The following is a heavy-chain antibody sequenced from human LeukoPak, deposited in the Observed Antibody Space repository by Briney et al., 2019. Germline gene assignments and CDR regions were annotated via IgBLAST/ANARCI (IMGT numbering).Heavy chain of an antibody. CDR3: AGDGGLNTNFDY. Sequence: PGGSLRLSCTASGFSFDNYAMNWVRQAPGKGLEWVANTKPDGSAEYYADSVRGRFTTSRDNANNLLYLQMNRLRAEDTAVYYCAGDGGLNTNFDYWGQGTLVTVSS. V-gene: IGHV3-7*01. CDR2: TKPDGSAE. D-gene: IGHD2-15*01. CDR1: GFSFDNYA. J-gene: IGHJ4*02.